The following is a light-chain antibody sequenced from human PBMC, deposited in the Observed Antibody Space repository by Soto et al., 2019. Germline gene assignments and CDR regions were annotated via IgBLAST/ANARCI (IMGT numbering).Light chain of an antibody. Sequence: DIQLTQSPSFLSASVGDRVTITCRASQGISSYLAWYQQKPGKAPKLLIYAASTLQSGVPSRFSGSGSGTEYTLTISNLQPEDFATYYCQQLHSYPRTFGGGTKVEIK. J-gene: IGKJ4*01. V-gene: IGKV1-9*01. CDR3: QQLHSYPRT. CDR1: QGISSY. CDR2: AAS.